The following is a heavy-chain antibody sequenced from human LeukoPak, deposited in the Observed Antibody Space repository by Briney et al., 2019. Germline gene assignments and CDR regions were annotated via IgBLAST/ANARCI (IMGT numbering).Heavy chain of an antibody. J-gene: IGHJ4*02. CDR3: ARASNVLLWFGELFSLDY. Sequence: PGRSLRLSCAASGFNFNNCAMHWVRQAPGKGLEWVAVISYDGNSKYYADSVKGRFTISRDNAKNSLYLQMNSLRAEDTAVYYCARASNVLLWFGELFSLDYWGQGTLVTVSS. CDR2: ISYDGNSK. V-gene: IGHV3-30-3*01. CDR1: GFNFNNCA. D-gene: IGHD3-10*01.